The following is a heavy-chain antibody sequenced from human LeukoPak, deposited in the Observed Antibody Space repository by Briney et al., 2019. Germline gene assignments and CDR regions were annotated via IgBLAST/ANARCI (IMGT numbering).Heavy chain of an antibody. CDR2: IYSGGST. D-gene: IGHD3-22*01. CDR1: GFTVSSNY. Sequence: PGGSLRLSCAASGFTVSSNYMSWVRQAPGKGLEWVSVIYSGGSTYYADSVKGRFTISRDNSKNTLYLQMNSLRAEDTAVYYCARPRGGYYDGSGLDAFDIWGQGTMVTVSS. J-gene: IGHJ3*02. V-gene: IGHV3-66*02. CDR3: ARPRGGYYDGSGLDAFDI.